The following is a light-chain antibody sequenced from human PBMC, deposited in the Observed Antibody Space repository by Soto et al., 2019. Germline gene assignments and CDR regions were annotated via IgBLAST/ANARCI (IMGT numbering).Light chain of an antibody. CDR2: AAS. J-gene: IGKJ3*01. CDR1: QGISSY. CDR3: QQYYSYPFT. V-gene: IGKV1-8*01. Sequence: AIRMTQSPSSFSASTGDRVTITCRASQGISSYLSWYQQKPGKAPNLLLYAASTLQIVVPARFRGSGSGTDFTLTISSLQSEDFAAYYCQQYYSYPFTFGQGTKVDIK.